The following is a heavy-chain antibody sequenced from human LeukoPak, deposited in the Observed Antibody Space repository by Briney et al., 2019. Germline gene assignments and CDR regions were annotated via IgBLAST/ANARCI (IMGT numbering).Heavy chain of an antibody. CDR2: ISAYNGNT. CDR3: ARNMYGSYPSRDAFDI. CDR1: GYTFTSYG. D-gene: IGHD1-26*01. V-gene: IGHV1-18*01. Sequence: ASVKVSCKASGYTFTSYGISWVRQAPGQGLEWMGWISAYNGNTNYAQKLQGRVTMTTETSTSTAYMDLRSLRPDDTAVYYCARNMYGSYPSRDAFDIWGQGTMVTVSS. J-gene: IGHJ3*02.